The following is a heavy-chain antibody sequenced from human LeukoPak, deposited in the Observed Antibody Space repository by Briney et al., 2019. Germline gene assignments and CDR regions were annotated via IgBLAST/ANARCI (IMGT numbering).Heavy chain of an antibody. CDR3: AREEVLQTYYYVGWFDP. D-gene: IGHD3-10*02. CDR2: ISAYNGNT. CDR1: GYTFTSYG. J-gene: IGHJ5*02. V-gene: IGHV1-18*01. Sequence: ASVKVSCKASGYTFTSYGISWVRQAPGQGLEWMGWISAYNGNTNYAQKLQGRVTMTTDTSTSTAYMELRSLRSDDTAVYYCAREEVLQTYYYVGWFDPWGQGTLVTVSS.